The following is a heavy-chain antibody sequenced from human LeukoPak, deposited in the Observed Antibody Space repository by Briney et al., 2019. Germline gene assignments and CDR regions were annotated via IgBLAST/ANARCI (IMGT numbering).Heavy chain of an antibody. V-gene: IGHV3-15*01. CDR1: GFAFTNAW. CDR2: IKSKTDGETT. Sequence: GGSLRLSCVDSGFAFTNAWMGWVRQAPGKGLEWIGRIKSKTDGETTNYAEPVRGRFTISRDDSKSAVYLQMNSLKIEDTAVYYCTTDLGTYYHGSQRLIPIDYWGQGTLVTVSS. D-gene: IGHD3-10*01. CDR3: TTDLGTYYHGSQRLIPIDY. J-gene: IGHJ4*02.